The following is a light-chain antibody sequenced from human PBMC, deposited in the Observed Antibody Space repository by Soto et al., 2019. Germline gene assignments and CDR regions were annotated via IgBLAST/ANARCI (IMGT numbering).Light chain of an antibody. CDR1: SSDVGDYNY. CDR2: DVS. V-gene: IGLV2-14*01. Sequence: QSALTQPASVSGSPGQSITISCTGTSSDVGDYNYVSWYQQHPGKAPKLMIFDVSNRPSGVSNRFSGSKSGNTASLTISGLQVEDEADYYCSSYTSSSTRVFGTGTKVTVL. CDR3: SSYTSSSTRV. J-gene: IGLJ1*01.